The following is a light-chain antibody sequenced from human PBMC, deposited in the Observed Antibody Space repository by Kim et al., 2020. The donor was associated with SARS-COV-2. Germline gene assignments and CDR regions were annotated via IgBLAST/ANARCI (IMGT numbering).Light chain of an antibody. J-gene: IGKJ4*01. CDR3: QQRSNWPLT. Sequence: VSQGERATLACRASQSVSSYLAWYQQKPGQAPRLLIYDASNRATGIPARFSGSGSGTDFTLTISSLEPEDFAVYYCQQRSNWPLTFGGGTKLEI. CDR1: QSVSSY. CDR2: DAS. V-gene: IGKV3-11*01.